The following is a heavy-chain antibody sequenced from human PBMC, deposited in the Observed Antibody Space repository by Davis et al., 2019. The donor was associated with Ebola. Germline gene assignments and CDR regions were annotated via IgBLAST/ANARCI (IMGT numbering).Heavy chain of an antibody. J-gene: IGHJ4*02. CDR2: IYYSGST. CDR3: ARYGQWLGGDYFDY. CDR1: GGSISSSSYY. V-gene: IGHV4-39*07. D-gene: IGHD6-19*01. Sequence: MPGGSLRLSCTVSGGSISSSSYYWGWIRQPPGKGLEWIGSIYYSGSTNYNPSLKSRVTISVDTSKNQFSLKLSSVTAADTAVYYCARYGQWLGGDYFDYWGQGTLVTVSS.